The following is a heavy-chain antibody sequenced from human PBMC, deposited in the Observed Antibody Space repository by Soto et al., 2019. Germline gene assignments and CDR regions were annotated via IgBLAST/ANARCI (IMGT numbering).Heavy chain of an antibody. CDR3: AKSATVPAAIAF. J-gene: IGHJ4*02. CDR2: INAGNGNT. D-gene: IGHD2-2*02. Sequence: GGSVEVSCKASGYTFTSYAMHWVRQAPGQRLEWMGWINAGNGNTKYSQKFQGRVTITRDTSASTAYMELSSLRSEDTAVYYCAKSATVPAAIAFWGQGTLVSVS. V-gene: IGHV1-3*01. CDR1: GYTFTSYA.